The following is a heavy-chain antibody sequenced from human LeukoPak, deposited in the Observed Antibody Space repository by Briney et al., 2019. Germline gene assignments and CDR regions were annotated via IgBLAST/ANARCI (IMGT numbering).Heavy chain of an antibody. Sequence: PGGSLRLSCAASGFTFSSYAMHWVRQAPGKGLEWVAVISYDGSNKYYADSVKGRFTISRDNSKNTLYLQMNSLRAEDTAVYYCARGGSFGPDPWGQGALVTVSS. CDR1: GFTFSSYA. CDR3: ARGGSFGPDP. CDR2: ISYDGSNK. V-gene: IGHV3-30-3*01. J-gene: IGHJ5*02. D-gene: IGHD3-10*01.